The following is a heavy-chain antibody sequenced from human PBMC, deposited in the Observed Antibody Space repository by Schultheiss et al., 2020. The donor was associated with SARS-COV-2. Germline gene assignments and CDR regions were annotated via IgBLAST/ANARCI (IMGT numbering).Heavy chain of an antibody. CDR1: GGSISSGGYY. J-gene: IGHJ6*02. D-gene: IGHD6-19*01. V-gene: IGHV4-61*08. CDR3: ARDRQWPLYYYYGMDV. Sequence: SETLSLTCTVSGGSISSGGYYWSWIRQPPGKGLEWIGYIYYSGSTNYNPSLKSRVTISVDTSKNQFSLKLSSVTAADTAVYYCARDRQWPLYYYYGMDVWGQGTTVTVSS. CDR2: IYYSGST.